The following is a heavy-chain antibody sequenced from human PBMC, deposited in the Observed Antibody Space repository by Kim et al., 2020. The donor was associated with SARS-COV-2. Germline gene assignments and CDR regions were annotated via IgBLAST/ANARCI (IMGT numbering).Heavy chain of an antibody. D-gene: IGHD6-19*01. CDR3: ARAGYSSGWVNYYGMDV. Sequence: FQGRVTITADEATSTAYMELSSLRSEDTAVYYCARAGYSSGWVNYYGMDVWGQGTTVTVSS. V-gene: IGHV1-69*01. J-gene: IGHJ6*02.